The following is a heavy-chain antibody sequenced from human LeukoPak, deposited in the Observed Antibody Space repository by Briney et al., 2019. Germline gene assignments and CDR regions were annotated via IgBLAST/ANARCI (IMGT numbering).Heavy chain of an antibody. J-gene: IGHJ4*02. CDR1: GGSISSYY. CDR2: IYYSGST. V-gene: IGHV4-59*01. D-gene: IGHD6-19*01. CDR3: ARVDSSGWYVFDY. Sequence: SETLSLTCTVSGGSISSYYWSWIRQPPGKGLEWIGYIYYSGSTNYNPSLKSRVTISVDTSKNQFSLKLSSVTAADTAVYYCARVDSSGWYVFDYWGQGTLVTVSS.